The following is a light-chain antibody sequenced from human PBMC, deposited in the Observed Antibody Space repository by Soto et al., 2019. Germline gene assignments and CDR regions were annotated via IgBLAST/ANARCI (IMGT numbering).Light chain of an antibody. CDR2: EVS. CDR3: SSYTTSGTIVV. CDR1: SSDICRYNY. J-gene: IGLJ2*01. Sequence: QSALTQPASVSGSPGQSITLSCTGTSSDICRYNYVSWYQQHPGKAPKLIICEVSNRPSGVSNRFSGSKSGNTASLTISGLQAEDEADYYCSSYTTSGTIVVFGGGTKVTVL. V-gene: IGLV2-14*01.